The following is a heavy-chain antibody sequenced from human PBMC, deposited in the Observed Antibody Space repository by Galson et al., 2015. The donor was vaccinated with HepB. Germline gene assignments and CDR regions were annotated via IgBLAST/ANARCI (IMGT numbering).Heavy chain of an antibody. Sequence: AISGDSVSSASWNWIRQSPSRGLEWLGRTYYKSKWYNDYAVSVKSRMTINPETSRNQLSLQLNSVTPEDAAVYYCARGWLLHGMDVWGQGTTVTVSS. CDR1: GDSVSSAS. D-gene: IGHD3-3*01. CDR2: TYYKSKWYN. CDR3: ARGWLLHGMDV. V-gene: IGHV6-1*01. J-gene: IGHJ6*02.